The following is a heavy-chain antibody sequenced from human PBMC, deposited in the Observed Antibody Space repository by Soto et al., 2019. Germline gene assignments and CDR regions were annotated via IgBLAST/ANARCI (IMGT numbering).Heavy chain of an antibody. D-gene: IGHD6-13*01. J-gene: IGHJ4*02. V-gene: IGHV1-18*01. CDR3: ARDKGIAAAGTSFDY. CDR2: ISAYNGNT. Sequence: ASVKVSCKASGYTFTSYGISWVRQAPGQGLEWMGWISAYNGNTNYAQKLRGRVTMTTDTSTSTAYMELRSLRSEDTAVYYCARDKGIAAAGTSFDYWGQGTLVTVSS. CDR1: GYTFTSYG.